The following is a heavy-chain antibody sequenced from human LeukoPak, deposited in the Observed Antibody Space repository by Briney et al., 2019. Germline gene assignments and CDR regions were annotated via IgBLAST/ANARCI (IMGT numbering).Heavy chain of an antibody. CDR1: GFTFSSCG. J-gene: IGHJ4*02. Sequence: GGSLRLSCAASGFTFSSCGFNWVRQAPGKGLEWVSSIGPTGTDRYYADSVRGRFTISRDTAKNSMYLQMDSLRDEDTAVYYCATETIGRHYDYWGQGTLLTVSS. D-gene: IGHD1-14*01. CDR3: ATETIGRHYDY. CDR2: IGPTGTDR. V-gene: IGHV3-21*01.